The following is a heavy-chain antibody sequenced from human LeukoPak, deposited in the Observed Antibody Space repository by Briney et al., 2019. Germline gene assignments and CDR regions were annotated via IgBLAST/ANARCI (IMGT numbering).Heavy chain of an antibody. Sequence: SETLSLTCTVSGGSISSGSNYWSWIRQPAGKGLEWIGRIYTSGSTNYNPSLKSRVTISVDTSKNQFSLKLSSVTAADTAVYYCARERTRDPGAHNWFDPWGQGTLVTVSS. CDR3: ARERTRDPGAHNWFDP. CDR2: IYTSGST. J-gene: IGHJ5*02. D-gene: IGHD7-27*01. V-gene: IGHV4-61*02. CDR1: GGSISSGSNY.